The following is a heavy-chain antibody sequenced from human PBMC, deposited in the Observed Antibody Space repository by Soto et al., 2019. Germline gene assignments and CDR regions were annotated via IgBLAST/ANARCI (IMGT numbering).Heavy chain of an antibody. D-gene: IGHD2-15*01. J-gene: IGHJ6*02. V-gene: IGHV1-69*13. CDR3: ARGQGYCSGGICYYYYYGMDV. Sequence: GASVNVSCKASGGTFSSDAVRWVRQAPGHGREWMGGIIPTSGTANYAQKFQGRATITADESTSTAYMELSSLTSEDTAVYFCARGQGYCSGGICYYYYYGMDVWGQGTTVTVSS. CDR2: IIPTSGTA. CDR1: GGTFSSDA.